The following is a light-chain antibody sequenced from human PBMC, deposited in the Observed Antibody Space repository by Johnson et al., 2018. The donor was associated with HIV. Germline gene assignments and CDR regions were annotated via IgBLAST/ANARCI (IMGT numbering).Light chain of an antibody. CDR2: EDN. CDR1: SSNIGNNY. Sequence: QSVLTQPPSVSAAPGQKVTISCSGSSSNIGNNYVSWYQQLPGTTPKLLMYEDNERPSGIPDRFSGSKSGTSATLGITGLQTGDEADYYCGTWDSRLRNVFGTGTKVTVL. CDR3: GTWDSRLRNV. V-gene: IGLV1-51*02. J-gene: IGLJ1*01.